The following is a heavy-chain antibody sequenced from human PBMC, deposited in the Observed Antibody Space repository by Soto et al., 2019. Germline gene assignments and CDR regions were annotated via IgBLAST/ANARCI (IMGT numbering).Heavy chain of an antibody. CDR2: INHLGSI. J-gene: IGHJ6*03. D-gene: IGHD2-21*01. Sequence: QVQLQQWGAGLLKPSETLSLTCVVSGGSLSDYFWSWIRQPPGMALEWIGEINHLGSINYNPSLKSRVTMSVDTSKNQFSRTLNPVTAADTATYYCARGGISHWAYFYYMDVWDRGTTVTVSS. V-gene: IGHV4-34*01. CDR3: ARGGISHWAYFYYMDV. CDR1: GGSLSDYF.